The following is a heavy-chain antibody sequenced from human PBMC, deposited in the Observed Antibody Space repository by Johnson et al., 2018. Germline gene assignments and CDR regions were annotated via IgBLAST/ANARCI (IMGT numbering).Heavy chain of an antibody. CDR3: ARRGSGNYYYFYMDG. D-gene: IGHD3-10*01. J-gene: IGHJ6*03. CDR2: MNWNGGST. Sequence: VRLVESGGGVVRPGGSLRLSCVASGFSFDDYGMTWVRETPGKRLEWVSDMNWNGGSTNYADSVKGRLPISRDNAKNSLYLQMNSLRAEDTALYYCARRGSGNYYYFYMDGWGKGTTVTVSS. V-gene: IGHV3-20*04. CDR1: GFSFDDYG.